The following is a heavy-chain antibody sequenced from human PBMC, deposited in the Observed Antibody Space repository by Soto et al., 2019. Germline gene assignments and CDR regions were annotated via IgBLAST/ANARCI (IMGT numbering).Heavy chain of an antibody. J-gene: IGHJ6*03. Sequence: SDTLSLTCTVSGGSVRNQYWSWIRRPPGRGLEWIGCIYRSGSTKYNPSLKSRLTISVDTSKNQFSLKLSSVTAADTAVYYCARTLDYGHMDVWGKGTTVTVSS. CDR3: ARTLDYGHMDV. V-gene: IGHV4-4*07. CDR1: GGSVRNQY. D-gene: IGHD3-16*01. CDR2: IYRSGST.